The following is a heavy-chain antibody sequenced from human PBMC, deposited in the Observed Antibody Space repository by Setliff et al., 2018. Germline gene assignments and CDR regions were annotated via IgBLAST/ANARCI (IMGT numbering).Heavy chain of an antibody. CDR1: GFSLSTSGMR. CDR3: ARSPSGEFDY. CDR2: IDWDDDK. J-gene: IGHJ4*02. V-gene: IGHV2-70*04. Sequence: SGPTLVNPTQTLTLTCTFTGFSLSTSGMRVSWIRQPPGKALEWLARIDWDDDKFYSTSLKTRLTLSKDTSKNQVVLTMTNMDPVDTATYYCARSPSGEFDYWGQGTLVTVSS. D-gene: IGHD1-26*01.